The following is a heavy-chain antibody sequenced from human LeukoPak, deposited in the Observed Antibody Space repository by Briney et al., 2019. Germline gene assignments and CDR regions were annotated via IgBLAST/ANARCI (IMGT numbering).Heavy chain of an antibody. CDR3: TTDLYSSSSDWFDP. J-gene: IGHJ5*02. CDR1: GFTFSNAW. CDR2: IKSKTDGGTT. D-gene: IGHD6-6*01. V-gene: IGHV3-15*01. Sequence: GGSLRLSCAASGFTFSNAWMSWVRQAPGKGLEWVGRIKSKTDGGTTDYAAPVKGRFTISRDDSKNTLYLQMNSLKTEDTAVYYCTTDLYSSSSDWFDPWGQGTLVTVSS.